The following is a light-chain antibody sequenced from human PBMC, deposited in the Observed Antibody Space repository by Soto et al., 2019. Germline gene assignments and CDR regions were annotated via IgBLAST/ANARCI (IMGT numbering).Light chain of an antibody. CDR1: SSNIGSNY. J-gene: IGLJ2*01. V-gene: IGLV1-47*01. Sequence: QSVLTQPPSASWTPGQSVTISCSGSSSNIGSNYVYWYQQLPGTAPKLLIYKDNQRPSGVPDRFSGSRSGTSASLAISGLRSEDEADYYCASWDDSLSGHVVFGGGTKVTVL. CDR3: ASWDDSLSGHVV. CDR2: KDN.